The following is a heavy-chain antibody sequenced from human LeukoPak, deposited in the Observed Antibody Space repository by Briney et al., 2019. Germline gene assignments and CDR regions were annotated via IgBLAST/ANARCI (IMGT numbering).Heavy chain of an antibody. Sequence: SETLSLTCTVSGGSISSYYWNWIRQPPGKGLEWIGCIYYSGSTNYNPSLKSRVTISVDTSKNQFSLKLSSVTAADTAVYYCARGRWSSGWFDYWGQGTLVTVSS. D-gene: IGHD6-19*01. CDR1: GGSISSYY. V-gene: IGHV4-59*01. J-gene: IGHJ4*02. CDR2: IYYSGST. CDR3: ARGRWSSGWFDY.